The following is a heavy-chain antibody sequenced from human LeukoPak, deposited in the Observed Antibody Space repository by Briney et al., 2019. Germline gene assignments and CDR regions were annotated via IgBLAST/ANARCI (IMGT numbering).Heavy chain of an antibody. CDR2: IDWDDDK. CDR1: GFSLSTSGMC. CDR3: ARSLSGSYPGHYYYYGMDV. J-gene: IGHJ6*02. V-gene: IGHV2-70*01. Sequence: SGPALVKPTQTLTLTCTFSGFSLSTSGMCVSWIRQPPGKALEWLALIDWDDDKYYSTSLKTRLTISKDTSKNQVVLTMTNMDPVDTATYYCARSLSGSYPGHYYYYGMDVWGQGTTVTVSS. D-gene: IGHD1-26*01.